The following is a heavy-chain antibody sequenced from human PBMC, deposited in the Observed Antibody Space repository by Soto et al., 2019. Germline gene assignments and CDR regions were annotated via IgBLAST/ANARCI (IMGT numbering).Heavy chain of an antibody. V-gene: IGHV3-23*01. CDR2: ITGSGSTT. CDR3: AKDFTAYLSSWFHL. Sequence: EVQLLESGGGLVQPGGSLRLSCAASEFTFSSNAMHWVRQAPGKGLEWVSGITGSGSTTFYADSVKGRFTISRDNSKNTLYLHMSSLRAEDTAIYYCAKDFTAYLSSWFHLWGQGTLDTVSS. CDR1: EFTFSSNA. J-gene: IGHJ5*02. D-gene: IGHD6-13*01.